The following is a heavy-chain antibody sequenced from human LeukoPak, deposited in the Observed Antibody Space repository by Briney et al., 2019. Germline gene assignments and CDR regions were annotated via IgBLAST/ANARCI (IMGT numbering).Heavy chain of an antibody. CDR1: GFTFSDYY. Sequence: GGSLRLSCAASGFTFSDYYMSWIRQAPGKGLEWVGRVKSEANGGTTDYAAPVKGRFTISRDDSKNTLYLQMSSLKTEDTAVYYCTTDPSTMIVVVTNWYFDLWGRGTLVTVSS. V-gene: IGHV3-15*01. J-gene: IGHJ2*01. D-gene: IGHD3-22*01. CDR2: VKSEANGGTT. CDR3: TTDPSTMIVVVTNWYFDL.